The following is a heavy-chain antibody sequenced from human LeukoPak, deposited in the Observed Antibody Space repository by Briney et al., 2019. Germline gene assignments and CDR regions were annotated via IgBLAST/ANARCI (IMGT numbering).Heavy chain of an antibody. D-gene: IGHD5-12*01. CDR3: TRDSSGYDWFYDY. V-gene: IGHV4-39*07. Sequence: SETLSLTCTVSGGSISSSSYYWGWIRQPPGKGLEWIGSIYYSGSTYYNPSLKSRVTISVDTSKNQFSLKLSSVTAADTAVYYCTRDSSGYDWFYDYWGQGSLVTVSS. CDR2: IYYSGST. CDR1: GGSISSSSYY. J-gene: IGHJ4*02.